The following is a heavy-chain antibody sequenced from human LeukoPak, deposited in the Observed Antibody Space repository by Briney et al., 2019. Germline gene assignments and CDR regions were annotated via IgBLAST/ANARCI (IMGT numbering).Heavy chain of an antibody. Sequence: PGGSLRLSCAASGFTFSSYGMHWVRQAPGKGLEWVAVISYDGSNKSYADSVKVRFTISRDNSKNTLYLQMNSLRAEDMAVYYCAKERTPHDYRSGSYYAGTFDYWGQGTLVTVSS. CDR3: AKERTPHDYRSGSYYAGTFDY. D-gene: IGHD3-10*01. CDR2: ISYDGSNK. V-gene: IGHV3-30*18. J-gene: IGHJ4*02. CDR1: GFTFSSYG.